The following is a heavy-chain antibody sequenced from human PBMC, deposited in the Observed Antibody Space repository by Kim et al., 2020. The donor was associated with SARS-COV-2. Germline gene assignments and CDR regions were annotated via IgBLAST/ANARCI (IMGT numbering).Heavy chain of an antibody. CDR3: ARDSIPWDRYYHGMDV. J-gene: IGHJ6*02. CDR1: GFTFSSYG. V-gene: IGHV3-33*01. D-gene: IGHD3-3*02. Sequence: GGSLRLSCAASGFTFSSYGMHWVRQAPGKGLEWVAVIWYDGSNKYYADSVKGRFTISRDNSKNTLYLQMNSLRAEDTAVYYCARDSIPWDRYYHGMDVWGQETTVT. CDR2: IWYDGSNK.